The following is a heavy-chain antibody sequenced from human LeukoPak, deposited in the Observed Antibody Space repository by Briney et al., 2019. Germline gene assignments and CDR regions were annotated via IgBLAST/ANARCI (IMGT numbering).Heavy chain of an antibody. CDR1: GYTFTAYY. CDR3: ATGVATAFTY. Sequence: ASVKVSFKASGYTFTAYYIHWVRQAPGQGLEWMAWINPNSGDTYSAPQFQGRVTMTRDTSISTASMELSWLSSDDTAVYYCATGVATAFTYWGQGTLVTVSS. CDR2: INPNSGDT. V-gene: IGHV1-2*02. D-gene: IGHD5-18*01. J-gene: IGHJ4*02.